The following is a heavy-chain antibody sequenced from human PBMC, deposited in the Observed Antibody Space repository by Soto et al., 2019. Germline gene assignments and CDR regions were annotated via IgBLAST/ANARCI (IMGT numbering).Heavy chain of an antibody. CDR1: GWSFSRYY. CDR2: INHSGST. Sequence: SETLSLTNAVYGWSFSRYYWSWNRQPPGKGQEWIGEINHSGSTNYNPSLKSRVTISVDTSKNQFSLKLSSVTAADTAVYYCARFRRRLRVWSGGVFDICGQGTMVIVSS. V-gene: IGHV4-34*01. CDR3: ARFRRRLRVWSGGVFDI. D-gene: IGHD2-21*01. J-gene: IGHJ3*02.